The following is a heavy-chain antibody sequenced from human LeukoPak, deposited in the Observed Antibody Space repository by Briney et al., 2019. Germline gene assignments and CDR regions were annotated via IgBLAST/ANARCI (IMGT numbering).Heavy chain of an antibody. Sequence: GGSLRLSCAASGFTFDDYAMHWVRQAPGKGLEWVSGISWNSGSIGYADSVKGRFTISRDNAKNSLYLQMNSLRAEDTAVYYCARELTYSSGWQDYWGQGTLVTVSS. D-gene: IGHD6-19*01. V-gene: IGHV3-9*01. CDR3: ARELTYSSGWQDY. CDR2: ISWNSGSI. J-gene: IGHJ4*02. CDR1: GFTFDDYA.